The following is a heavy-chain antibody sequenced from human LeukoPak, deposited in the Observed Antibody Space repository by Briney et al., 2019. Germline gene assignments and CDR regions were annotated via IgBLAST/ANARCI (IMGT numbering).Heavy chain of an antibody. D-gene: IGHD6-13*01. Sequence: GGSLRLSCTASGFTFGDYVMSWFRQAPGKGLEWVGFTRSKAYGGTTEYAASVKGRFTISRDDSKSIAYLQMNSLKTEDTAVYYCTRDQGSSWSLFDYWGQGTLVTVSS. CDR3: TRDQGSSWSLFDY. J-gene: IGHJ4*02. V-gene: IGHV3-49*03. CDR1: GFTFGDYV. CDR2: TRSKAYGGTT.